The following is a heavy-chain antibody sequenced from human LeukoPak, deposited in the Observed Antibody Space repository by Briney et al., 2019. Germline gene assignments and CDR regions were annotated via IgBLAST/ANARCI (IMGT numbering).Heavy chain of an antibody. CDR1: GFTFEDFA. J-gene: IGHJ1*01. D-gene: IGHD3-10*01. V-gene: IGHV3-9*01. CDR2: LTRNIGGL. Sequence: QPGRSLRPSRAPSGFTFEDFATHSVPPAPRKGLEWGSGLTRNIGGLISAHSVKGRFTIPRANPKGSLYLHMNNLPTQDTALYYCAKDKAQAYYASGSLVLWGQGALVTVSS. CDR3: AKDKAQAYYASGSLVL.